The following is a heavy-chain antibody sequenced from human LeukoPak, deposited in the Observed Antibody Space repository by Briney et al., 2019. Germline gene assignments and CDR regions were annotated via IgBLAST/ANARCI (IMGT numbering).Heavy chain of an antibody. J-gene: IGHJ4*02. Sequence: SETLSLTCAVSGYSISSGYYWGWIRQPPGKGLEWIGSIYHSGSTYYNPSLKSQVTISVDTSKNQFSLKLSSVTAADTAVYYCARLYRVGYCSSTSCHGSYWGQGTLVTVSS. V-gene: IGHV4-38-2*01. CDR2: IYHSGST. CDR1: GYSISSGYY. D-gene: IGHD2-2*03. CDR3: ARLYRVGYCSSTSCHGSY.